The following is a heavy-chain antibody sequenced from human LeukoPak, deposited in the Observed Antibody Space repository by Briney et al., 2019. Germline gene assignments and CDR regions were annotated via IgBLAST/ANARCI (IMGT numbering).Heavy chain of an antibody. J-gene: IGHJ4*02. D-gene: IGHD1-1*01. V-gene: IGHV1-2*02. CDR1: GYTFTAYY. CDR3: ARDDNFQFDS. CDR2: INPNTGGT. Sequence: GASVTVSCKASGYTFTAYYMHWVRQAPGQGLEWMGWINPNTGGTNYAPKFQGRVTMTRDTSISTAYMVLSSLTFDDTAVYYCARDDNFQFDSWGQGTLVTVSS.